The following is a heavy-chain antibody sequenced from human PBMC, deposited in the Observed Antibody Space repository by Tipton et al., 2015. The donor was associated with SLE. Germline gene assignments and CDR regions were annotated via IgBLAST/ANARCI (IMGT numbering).Heavy chain of an antibody. J-gene: IGHJ5*02. CDR1: GGAISTFY. Sequence: TLSLTCTVSGGAISTFYWSWIRQSAGKGLEWIGRIYSSGRTNYNPSLKSRVTMSVDTSRKQFSLKLTSVTAADTAIYYCSRGGASSKWLDPWGQGTLVTVSS. CDR3: SRGGASSKWLDP. CDR2: IYSSGRT. D-gene: IGHD6-6*01. V-gene: IGHV4-4*07.